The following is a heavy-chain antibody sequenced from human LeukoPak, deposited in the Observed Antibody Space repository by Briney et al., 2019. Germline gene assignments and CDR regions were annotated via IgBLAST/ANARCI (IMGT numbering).Heavy chain of an antibody. V-gene: IGHV3-23*01. CDR3: ATWDCSSTSCYPF. Sequence: GGSLRLSCAASGFTFSNYAMNWVRQAPGKGLEWVSVIVGSDDDTYYADSVKGRFTISGDNSKNSLYLQMNSLRAEDTAVYYCATWDCSSTSCYPFWGQGTLVTVSS. CDR2: IVGSDDDT. J-gene: IGHJ4*02. D-gene: IGHD2-2*01. CDR1: GFTFSNYA.